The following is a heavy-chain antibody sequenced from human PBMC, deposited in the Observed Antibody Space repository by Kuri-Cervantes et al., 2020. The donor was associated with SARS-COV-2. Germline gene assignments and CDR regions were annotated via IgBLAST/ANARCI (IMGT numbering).Heavy chain of an antibody. J-gene: IGHJ4*02. D-gene: IGHD3-22*01. CDR3: TWTDSSGYHFDFDY. CDR2: IRSKAYGGTT. CDR1: GFTFSSYA. V-gene: IGHV3-49*04. Sequence: GESLKISCAASGFTFSSYAMSWVRQAPGKGLEWVGFIRSKAYGGTTEYAASVKGRFTISRDDSKSIAYLQMNSLKTEDTAVYYCTWTDSSGYHFDFDYWGQGTLVTVSS.